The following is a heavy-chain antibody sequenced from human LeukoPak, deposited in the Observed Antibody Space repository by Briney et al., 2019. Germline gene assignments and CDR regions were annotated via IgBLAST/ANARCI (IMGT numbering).Heavy chain of an antibody. V-gene: IGHV4-4*07. D-gene: IGHD1-26*01. CDR1: GDSMGNDY. J-gene: IGHJ4*02. CDR3: ARNELRSYGLVHY. Sequence: SGTLSLTCTVSGDSMGNDYWSWIRQSAGKGLEWIGRISTSGSTDYNPSLRSRVTMSVDTSRNQFSLTLTSMTAADTAVYYCARNELRSYGLVHYWGQGTLVTVSS. CDR2: ISTSGST.